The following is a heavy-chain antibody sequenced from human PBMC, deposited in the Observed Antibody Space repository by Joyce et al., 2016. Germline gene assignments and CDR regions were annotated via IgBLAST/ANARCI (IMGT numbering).Heavy chain of an antibody. Sequence: QVQLQESGPGLVKPSETLSLTCTVPVGSISNYYWRWIRPPAGKGLEWIGRNHTRGTTSYQPSLKSRVTLSLNMTKSQFSLKVDSVAAADTAVYDCARGQPPGETLFDTWGQGTQVTVSS. CDR1: VGSISNYY. D-gene: IGHD3-16*01. CDR3: ARGQPPGETLFDT. CDR2: NHTRGTT. J-gene: IGHJ4*02. V-gene: IGHV4-4*07.